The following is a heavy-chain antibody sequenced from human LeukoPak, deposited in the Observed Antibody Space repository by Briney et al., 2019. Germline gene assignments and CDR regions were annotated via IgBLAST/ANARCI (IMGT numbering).Heavy chain of an antibody. CDR2: IYSGGNT. V-gene: IGHV3-53*01. CDR3: AKPAKTDYADY. Sequence: GGSLRLSCTVSGFTVSSNSWSWVRQAPGKGLEWVSFIYSGGNTHYSDSVKGRFTLSRDNSKNTLYLQMNSLRAEDTALYYCAKPAKTDYADYWGQGTLVTVSS. D-gene: IGHD1-14*01. J-gene: IGHJ4*02. CDR1: GFTVSSNS.